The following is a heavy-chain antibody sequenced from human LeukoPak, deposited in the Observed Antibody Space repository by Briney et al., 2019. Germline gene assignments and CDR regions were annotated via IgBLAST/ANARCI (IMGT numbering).Heavy chain of an antibody. Sequence: ASVKVSCKASGYTFTSYGISWVRQAPGQGLEWMGWISAYNGNTNYAQELQGRVTMTTDTSTSTAYMELRSLRSDDTAVYYCARVKGAQANNWFDPWGQGTLVTVSS. V-gene: IGHV1-18*01. J-gene: IGHJ5*02. CDR3: ARVKGAQANNWFDP. CDR2: ISAYNGNT. CDR1: GYTFTSYG.